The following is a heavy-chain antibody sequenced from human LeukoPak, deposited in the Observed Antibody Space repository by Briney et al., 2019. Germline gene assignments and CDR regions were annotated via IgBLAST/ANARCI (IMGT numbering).Heavy chain of an antibody. D-gene: IGHD3-10*01. V-gene: IGHV4-31*03. Sequence: TLSLTCTVSGGSISSGGYYWSWIRQHPGKGLGWIGYIYYSGSTYYNPSLKSRVTISVDTSKNQFSLKLSSVTAADTAVYYCARDGGMYYYGSGSYRYFDYWGQGTLVTVSS. CDR1: GGSISSGGYY. CDR3: ARDGGMYYYGSGSYRYFDY. CDR2: IYYSGST. J-gene: IGHJ4*02.